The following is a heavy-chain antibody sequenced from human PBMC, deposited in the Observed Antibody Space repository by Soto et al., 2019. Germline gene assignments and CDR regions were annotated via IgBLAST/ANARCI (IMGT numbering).Heavy chain of an antibody. CDR2: IYSGDSDT. V-gene: IGHV5-51*01. D-gene: IGHD2-2*01. Sequence: PGESLKISCKGSGYSFTSYWIGWVRQMHRKGLEGMGSIYSGDSDTRYSPSFQGQVTISADKSISTAYLQWSSLKASDTAMYYCARRGRGSYCSSTSCSGRYYYYGMDVWGQGTTVTVSS. J-gene: IGHJ6*02. CDR1: GYSFTSYW. CDR3: ARRGRGSYCSSTSCSGRYYYYGMDV.